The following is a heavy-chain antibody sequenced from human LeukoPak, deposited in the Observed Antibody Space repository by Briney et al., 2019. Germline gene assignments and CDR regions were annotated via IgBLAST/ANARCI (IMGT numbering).Heavy chain of an antibody. CDR3: ARTYYYGSGSYSLDY. V-gene: IGHV4-30-4*01. D-gene: IGHD3-10*01. CDR1: GGSISSSSYY. Sequence: PSETLSLTCTVSGGSISSSSYYWSWIRQPPGKGLEWIGYIYYSGSTYYNPSLKSRVTISVDTSKNQFSLKLSSVTAADTAVYYCARTYYYGSGSYSLDYWGQGTLVTVSS. J-gene: IGHJ4*02. CDR2: IYYSGST.